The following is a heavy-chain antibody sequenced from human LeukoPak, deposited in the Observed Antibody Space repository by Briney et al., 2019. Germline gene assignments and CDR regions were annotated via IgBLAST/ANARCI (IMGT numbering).Heavy chain of an antibody. CDR1: GFTFSNGW. CDR3: TTHSGSYSSPFDF. Sequence: GGSLRLSCAASGFTFSNGWMSWVRQAPGKGLEWVGRFKSKTDGGTTDYAAPVKGRFTISRDDSKNTLYLQMNSLYTEDTAVYSCTTHSGSYSSPFDFWGQGALVNVSS. CDR2: FKSKTDGGTT. V-gene: IGHV3-15*01. J-gene: IGHJ4*02. D-gene: IGHD1-26*01.